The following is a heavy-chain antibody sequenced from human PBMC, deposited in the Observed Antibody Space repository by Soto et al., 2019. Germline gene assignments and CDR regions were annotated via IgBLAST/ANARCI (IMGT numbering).Heavy chain of an antibody. CDR1: GYTFTSYY. CDR2: INPSGGST. D-gene: IGHD3-3*01. Sequence: ASVKVSCKASGYTFTSYYMHWVRQAPGQGLEWMGIINPSGGSTSYAQKFQGRVTMTRDTSTSTVYMELSSLRSEDTAVYYCAREGDDFWSGSFTYYYYGMDVWGQGTTVTVSS. J-gene: IGHJ6*02. V-gene: IGHV1-46*01. CDR3: AREGDDFWSGSFTYYYYGMDV.